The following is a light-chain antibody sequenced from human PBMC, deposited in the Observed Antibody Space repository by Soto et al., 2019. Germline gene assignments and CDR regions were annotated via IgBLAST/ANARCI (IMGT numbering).Light chain of an antibody. CDR2: KAS. J-gene: IGKJ2*01. V-gene: IGKV1-5*03. Sequence: DIQLTQSPSFLSTSVGDRVTITCRASQSINSWLAWYQQKPGKAPNLLIYKASNLQSGVPSRFSGSGSGTEFTLTISSLQPDDFATYYCQQYKSYPYTFGQGTKVDIK. CDR1: QSINSW. CDR3: QQYKSYPYT.